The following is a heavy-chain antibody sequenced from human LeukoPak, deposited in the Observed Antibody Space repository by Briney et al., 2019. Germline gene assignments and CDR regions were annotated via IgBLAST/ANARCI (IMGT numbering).Heavy chain of an antibody. J-gene: IGHJ4*02. CDR2: IRYDGSNK. CDR3: ATLWDYDLWRVYNADY. Sequence: GGFLRLSCAASGFTFSSYGMHWVRQAPGKGLEWVAFIRYDGSNKYYADSVKGRFTISRDNAKNSLYLQMNSLRAEDTAVYYCATLWDYDLWRVYNADYWGQGTLVTVSS. V-gene: IGHV3-30*02. D-gene: IGHD3-3*01. CDR1: GFTFSSYG.